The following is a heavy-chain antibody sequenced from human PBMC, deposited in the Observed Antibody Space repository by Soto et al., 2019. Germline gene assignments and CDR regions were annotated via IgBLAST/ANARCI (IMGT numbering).Heavy chain of an antibody. CDR3: ARSSEYYYGYTLSCY. CDR2: TIPIFGTA. Sequence: SVKVACKASGCTFSSYSISWVRQAPGQGLEWMGGTIPIFGTANYAQKFQGRVTITADESTSTAYMELSSLRSEDTAVYYCARSSEYYYGYTLSCYWGQGTLVTVSS. D-gene: IGHD3-10*01. V-gene: IGHV1-69*13. CDR1: GCTFSSYS. J-gene: IGHJ4*02.